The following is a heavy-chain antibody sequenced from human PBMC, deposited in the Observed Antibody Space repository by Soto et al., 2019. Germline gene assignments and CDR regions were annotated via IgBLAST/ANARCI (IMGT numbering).Heavy chain of an antibody. CDR1: GFTFSSYA. CDR2: ISYDGSNK. D-gene: IGHD2-15*01. Sequence: PGGSLRLSCAASGFTFSSYAMHWVRQAPGKGLEWVAVISYDGSNKYYADSVKGRFTISRDNSKNTLYLQMNSLRAEDTAVYYCTRDLVVAVQTYYYYGMDVWGQGTTVTVSS. V-gene: IGHV3-30-3*01. J-gene: IGHJ6*02. CDR3: TRDLVVAVQTYYYYGMDV.